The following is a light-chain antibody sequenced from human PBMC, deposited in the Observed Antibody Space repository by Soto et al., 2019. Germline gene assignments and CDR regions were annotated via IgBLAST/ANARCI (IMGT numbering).Light chain of an antibody. V-gene: IGKV1-8*01. Sequence: AIRMTQSPSSFSASTGDRVTITCRASQGISSYLAWYQQKPGQAPKLLIYAASTLPSGVPSRFSGSGSGTDFTLTISCLQSEDFATYYCQQYYSYPRTFGGGTKVEIK. CDR2: AAS. CDR3: QQYYSYPRT. J-gene: IGKJ4*01. CDR1: QGISSY.